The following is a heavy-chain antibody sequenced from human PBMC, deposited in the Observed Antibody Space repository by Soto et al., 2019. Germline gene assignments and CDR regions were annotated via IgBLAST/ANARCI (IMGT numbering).Heavy chain of an antibody. CDR2: IYPGDSDT. D-gene: IGHD5-18*01. Sequence: PGESPNTSRQGPGYSFPSYWIGWVRQMPGKGLEWMGIIYPGDSDTRYSPSFQGQVTISADKSISTAYLQWSSLKASDTAMYYCARHEPHSRSFYYYYYGMDVWGQGTTVTVSS. CDR3: ARHEPHSRSFYYYYYGMDV. J-gene: IGHJ6*02. V-gene: IGHV5-51*01. CDR1: GYSFPSYW.